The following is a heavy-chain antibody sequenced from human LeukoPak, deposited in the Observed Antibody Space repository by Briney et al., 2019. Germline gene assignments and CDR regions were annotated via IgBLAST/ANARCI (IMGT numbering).Heavy chain of an antibody. CDR1: GFTFSSYW. CDR2: IGEDGSEK. V-gene: IGHV3-7*01. J-gene: IGHJ4*02. D-gene: IGHD3-10*01. Sequence: GGSLRLSCAASGFTFSSYWMTWVRQAPGKGLEWVANIGEDGSEKYYVDSVKGRFTISRDNAKNSLYLQMNSLRVEDTAVYYCARGPPDGSGSYYPGAYWGQGTLVTVSS. CDR3: ARGPPDGSGSYYPGAY.